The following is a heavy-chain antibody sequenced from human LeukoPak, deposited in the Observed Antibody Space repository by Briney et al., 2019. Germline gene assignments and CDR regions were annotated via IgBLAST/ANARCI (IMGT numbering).Heavy chain of an antibody. CDR2: IYPGDSDT. D-gene: IGHD3-22*01. CDR3: VRASSGYSYDAFDI. Sequence: GESLKISCKSSGYSFPNYWIAWVRQMPGKGLEWMGTIYPGDSDTRYSPSFQGQVTISADRSISTAYLQWSSLKASDTAIYYCVRASSGYSYDAFDIWGQGTMVTVSS. V-gene: IGHV5-51*01. CDR1: GYSFPNYW. J-gene: IGHJ3*02.